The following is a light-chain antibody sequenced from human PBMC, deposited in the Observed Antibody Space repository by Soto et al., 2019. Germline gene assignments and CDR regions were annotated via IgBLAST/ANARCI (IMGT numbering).Light chain of an antibody. CDR2: GAS. Sequence: EIVMTQSPATLSVSPGERAALSCRASQSVSSNLAWYQQKPGQVPRLLIYGASSRATGIPARFSGSGSGTEFTLTISSLQSEDFAVYYCQQYNNWPRTFGQGTKVHIK. CDR3: QQYNNWPRT. V-gene: IGKV3-15*01. CDR1: QSVSSN. J-gene: IGKJ1*01.